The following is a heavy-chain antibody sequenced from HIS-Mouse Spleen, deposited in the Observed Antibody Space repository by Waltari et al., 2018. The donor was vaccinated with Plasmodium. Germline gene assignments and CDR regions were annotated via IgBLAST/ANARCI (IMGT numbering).Heavy chain of an antibody. V-gene: IGHV3-53*02. J-gene: IGHJ4*02. Sequence: EVQLVETGGGLIQPGGSLRLSCAASGFTVSSNYMSWVRQARGKGVGWVACIESGGSTYYAESVKGRVTISRDKSKNTLYLQMNSLRAEDTAVYYCARGNSGYSSSWYLFDYWGQGTLVTVSS. CDR1: GFTVSSNY. CDR3: ARGNSGYSSSWYLFDY. D-gene: IGHD6-13*01. CDR2: IESGGST.